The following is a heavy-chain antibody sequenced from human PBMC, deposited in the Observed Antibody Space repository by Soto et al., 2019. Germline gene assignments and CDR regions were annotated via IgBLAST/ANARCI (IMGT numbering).Heavy chain of an antibody. V-gene: IGHV1-2*04. D-gene: IGHD2-2*02. CDR2: INPNSGGT. CDR3: ARGPPLGWYRSSTSCYTLDY. Sequence: QVQLVQSGAEVKKPGASVKVSCKASGYTFTGYYMHWVRQAPGQGLEWMGWINPNSGGTNYAQKFQGWVTMTRDTSISTAYMELSRLRSDDTAVYYCARGPPLGWYRSSTSCYTLDYWGQGTLVTVSS. J-gene: IGHJ4*02. CDR1: GYTFTGYY.